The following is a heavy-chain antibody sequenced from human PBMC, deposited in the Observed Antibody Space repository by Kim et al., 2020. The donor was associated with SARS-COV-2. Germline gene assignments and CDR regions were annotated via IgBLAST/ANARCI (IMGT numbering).Heavy chain of an antibody. Sequence: SVKVSCKASGGTFSSYAISWVRQAPGQGLEWMGRIIPILGIANYAQKFQGRVTITADKSTSTAYMELSSLRSEDTAVYYCARDPGGLKYYYDSSLNWYFDLWGRGTLVTVSS. J-gene: IGHJ2*01. CDR2: IIPILGIA. V-gene: IGHV1-69*04. CDR1: GGTFSSYA. D-gene: IGHD3-22*01. CDR3: ARDPGGLKYYYDSSLNWYFDL.